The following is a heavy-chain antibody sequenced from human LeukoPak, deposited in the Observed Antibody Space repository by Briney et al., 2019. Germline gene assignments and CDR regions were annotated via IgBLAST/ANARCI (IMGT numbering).Heavy chain of an antibody. CDR2: ISSSSSYI. V-gene: IGHV3-21*01. CDR3: ARPPQYDFWSGYPRVY. D-gene: IGHD3-3*01. J-gene: IGHJ4*02. Sequence: GGSLRLSCAASGFTFSSYSMNWVRQAPGKGLEWVSSISSSSSYIYYADSVKGRFTISRDNAKNSLYLQMNSLRAEDTAVYYCARPPQYDFWSGYPRVYWGQGTLVTVSS. CDR1: GFTFSSYS.